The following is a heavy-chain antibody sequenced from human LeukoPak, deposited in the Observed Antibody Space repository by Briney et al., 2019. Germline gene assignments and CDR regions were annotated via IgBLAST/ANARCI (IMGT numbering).Heavy chain of an antibody. CDR1: GGSISSYY. CDR2: IYYSGST. J-gene: IGHJ4*02. D-gene: IGHD6-19*01. Sequence: SETLSLTCTVSGGSISSYYWSWIRQPPGKGLEWIGYIYYSGSTNYNPSLKSRVTISVDTSKNQFSLKLSSVTAADTAVYYCARAQWPVSYFDYWGQGTLVTVSS. CDR3: ARAQWPVSYFDY. V-gene: IGHV4-59*01.